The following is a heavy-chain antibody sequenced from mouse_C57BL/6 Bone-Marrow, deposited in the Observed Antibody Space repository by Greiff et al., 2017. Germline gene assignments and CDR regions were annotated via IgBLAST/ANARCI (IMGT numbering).Heavy chain of an antibody. V-gene: IGHV5-4*03. Sequence: EVMLVESGGGLVKPGGSLKLSCAASGFTFSSYAMSWVRQTPEKRLEWVATISDGGSYTYYPDNVKGRFTISRDNAKNNLYLQMSHLKSEDTAMYYCARSPNWDLDYWGQGTTLTVSS. CDR2: ISDGGSYT. CDR1: GFTFSSYA. CDR3: ARSPNWDLDY. D-gene: IGHD4-1*01. J-gene: IGHJ2*01.